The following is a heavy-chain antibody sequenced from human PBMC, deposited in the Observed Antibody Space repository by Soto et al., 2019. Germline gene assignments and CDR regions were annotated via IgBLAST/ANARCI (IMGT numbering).Heavy chain of an antibody. Sequence: SETLSVTCSVSGGSISSYYWSWIRQPPGKGLEWIGYIYYSGSTNYNPSLKSRVTISVDTSKNQFSLKLSSVTAADTAVYYCATSLLSDGPFDYWGQGTLVTVSS. CDR2: IYYSGST. CDR3: ATSLLSDGPFDY. CDR1: GGSISSYY. J-gene: IGHJ4*02. V-gene: IGHV4-59*01.